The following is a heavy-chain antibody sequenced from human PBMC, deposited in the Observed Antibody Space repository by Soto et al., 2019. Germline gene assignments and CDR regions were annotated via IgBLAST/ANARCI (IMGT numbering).Heavy chain of an antibody. Sequence: ASVKVSCKASGYTFTSYGISWVRQAPGQGLEWMGWISAYNGNTNYAQKLQGRVTMTTDTSTSTAYMELRSLRSDDTAVYYCERDYGGSGGGGYYDILTGYDAFDIWGQGTMVTVSS. V-gene: IGHV1-18*01. CDR1: GYTFTSYG. D-gene: IGHD3-9*01. CDR3: ERDYGGSGGGGYYDILTGYDAFDI. J-gene: IGHJ3*02. CDR2: ISAYNGNT.